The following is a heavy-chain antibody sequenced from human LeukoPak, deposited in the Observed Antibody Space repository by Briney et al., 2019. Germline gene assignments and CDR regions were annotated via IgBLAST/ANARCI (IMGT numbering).Heavy chain of an antibody. V-gene: IGHV4-59*01. Sequence: SETLSLTCTVSGGSISSYYWSWIRQPPGKGLEWIGYIYYSGSTNYNPSLKSRVTISVDTPKNQFSLKLSSVTAADTAVYYCARVSAGAYYFDYWGQGTLVTVSS. CDR1: GGSISSYY. CDR2: IYYSGST. J-gene: IGHJ4*02. CDR3: ARVSAGAYYFDY. D-gene: IGHD6-19*01.